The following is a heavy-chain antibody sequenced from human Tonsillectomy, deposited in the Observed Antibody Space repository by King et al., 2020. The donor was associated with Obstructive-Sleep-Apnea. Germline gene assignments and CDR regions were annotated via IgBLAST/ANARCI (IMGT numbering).Heavy chain of an antibody. CDR2: ISYSGST. CDR3: ARDRVGRDGYNRFDY. Sequence: VQLQESGPGLVKPSETLSLTCTVSGGSINSYYWSWVRQNPGKGLEWIGYISYSGSTNYNPSLKSRVTISVDTSKNQFSLKLSSVTAADTAVYYCARDRVGRDGYNRFDYWGQGTLVTVSS. CDR1: GGSINSYY. V-gene: IGHV4-59*01. J-gene: IGHJ4*02. D-gene: IGHD5-24*01.